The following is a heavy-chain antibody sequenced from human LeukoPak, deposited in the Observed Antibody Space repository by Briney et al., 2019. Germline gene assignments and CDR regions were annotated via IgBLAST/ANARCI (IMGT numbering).Heavy chain of an antibody. CDR3: AKDSSGYPPAYYFDY. D-gene: IGHD3-22*01. V-gene: IGHV3-23*01. CDR2: ISGSGGST. CDR1: GFTFSSYA. J-gene: IGHJ4*02. Sequence: GGSLRLSCAASGFTFSSYAMSWVRQAPGKGLEWVSAISGSGGSTYYADSVKGRFTIPRDISKNTLYLQMNSLRAEDTAVYYCAKDSSGYPPAYYFDYWGQGTLVTVSS.